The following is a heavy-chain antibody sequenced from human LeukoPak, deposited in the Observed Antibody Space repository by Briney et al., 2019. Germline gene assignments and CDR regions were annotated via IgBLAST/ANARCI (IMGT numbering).Heavy chain of an antibody. CDR2: INHSGST. J-gene: IGHJ4*02. Sequence: SETLSLTCAVYGGSFCGYYWSWIRQPPGKGLEWIGEINHSGSTNYNPSLKSRVTISVDTSKNQFSLKLSSVTPADTAVYYCARQVYSSSWSYYFDYWGQGILVTVSS. CDR3: ARQVYSSSWSYYFDY. V-gene: IGHV4-34*01. CDR1: GGSFCGYY. D-gene: IGHD6-13*01.